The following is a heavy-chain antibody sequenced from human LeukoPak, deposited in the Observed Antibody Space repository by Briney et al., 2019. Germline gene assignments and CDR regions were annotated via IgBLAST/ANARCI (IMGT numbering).Heavy chain of an antibody. D-gene: IGHD2-2*01. V-gene: IGHV3-7*01. CDR2: IKQDGSEK. Sequence: GGSLRLSCAASGFTFSSYWMSWVRQAPGKGLEWVANIKQDGSEKYYVDSVKGRFTISRDNAKNSLYLQMNSLRAEDTAVYYCARDWAPPPPYCSSTSCSLCDYWGQGTLVTVSS. CDR1: GFTFSSYW. CDR3: ARDWAPPPPYCSSTSCSLCDY. J-gene: IGHJ4*02.